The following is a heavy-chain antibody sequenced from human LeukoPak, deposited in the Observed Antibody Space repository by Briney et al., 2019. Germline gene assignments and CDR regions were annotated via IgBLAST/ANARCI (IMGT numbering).Heavy chain of an antibody. J-gene: IGHJ4*02. CDR2: VNPNTDAT. Sequence: SVRVSCKTSGYTFSGYYMHWVRQAPGQGLEWMGWVNPNTDATNYLQTFQGRVTMTRDTSITTAYMELSSLTSDDTAVYFCAKAAAYSSGWCAYFDYWGQGTLVTVS. CDR1: GYTFSGYY. CDR3: AKAAAYSSGWCAYFDY. V-gene: IGHV1-2*02. D-gene: IGHD6-19*01.